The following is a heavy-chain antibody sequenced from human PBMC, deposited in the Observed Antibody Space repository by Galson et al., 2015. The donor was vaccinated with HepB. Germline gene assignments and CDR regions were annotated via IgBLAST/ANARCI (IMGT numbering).Heavy chain of an antibody. CDR2: ISGSGGST. J-gene: IGHJ5*02. Sequence: SLRLSCAASGFTFSSYAMSWVRQAPGKGLEWVSAISGSGGSTYYADSVKGRFTISRDNSKNTLYLQMNSLRAEDTAVYYCAKDFELADSSWYEVTNWFDPWGQGTLVTVSS. V-gene: IGHV3-23*01. CDR3: AKDFELADSSWYEVTNWFDP. CDR1: GFTFSSYA. D-gene: IGHD6-13*01.